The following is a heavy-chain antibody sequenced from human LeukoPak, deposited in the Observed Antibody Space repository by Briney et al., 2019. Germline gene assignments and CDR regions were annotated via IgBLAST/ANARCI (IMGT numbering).Heavy chain of an antibody. V-gene: IGHV3-74*01. J-gene: IGHJ3*02. CDR3: ARDRGYYSAFDI. Sequence: GGSLRLSCAASGFTFSSYWMHWVRQAPGRGLVWVSRINSDGSSTSYADSVKGRFTISRDNAKNTLYLQMNSLRAEDTAVYYCARDRGYYSAFDIWGQGTMVTVS. CDR2: INSDGSST. D-gene: IGHD2-15*01. CDR1: GFTFSSYW.